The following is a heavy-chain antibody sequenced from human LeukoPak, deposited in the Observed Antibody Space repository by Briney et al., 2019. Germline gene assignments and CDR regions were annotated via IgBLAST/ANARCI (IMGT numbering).Heavy chain of an antibody. CDR3: ARDGGIVGTTTWFDP. CDR1: GGSISSSNW. CDR2: VDHSGST. D-gene: IGHD1-26*01. V-gene: IGHV4-4*02. Sequence: SSETLSLTCAVSGGSISSSNWWSWVRQPPGKGLEWIGEVDHSGSTKYNPALKSRVTISVDKSKNQFSLRLSSVTAADTAVYYCARDGGIVGTTTWFDPWGQGTLVTVSS. J-gene: IGHJ5*02.